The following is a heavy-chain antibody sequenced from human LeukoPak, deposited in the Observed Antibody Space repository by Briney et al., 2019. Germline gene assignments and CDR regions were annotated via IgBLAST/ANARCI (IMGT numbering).Heavy chain of an antibody. CDR3: AELGITMIGGV. Sequence: GGSLRLSCAASGVTFSSYAMSWVRQAPGKGLEWVSAISGSGGSTYYADSVKGRFTISRDNAKNSLYLQMNSLRAGDTAVYYCAELGITMIGGVWGKGTTVTISS. V-gene: IGHV3-23*01. J-gene: IGHJ6*04. D-gene: IGHD3-10*02. CDR1: GVTFSSYA. CDR2: ISGSGGST.